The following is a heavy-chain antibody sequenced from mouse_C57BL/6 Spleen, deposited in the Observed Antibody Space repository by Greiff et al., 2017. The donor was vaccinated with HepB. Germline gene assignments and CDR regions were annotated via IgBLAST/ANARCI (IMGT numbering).Heavy chain of an antibody. D-gene: IGHD1-1*01. Sequence: EVQLQQSGPELVKPGASVKISCKASGYSFTGYYMNWVKQSPEKSLEWIGEINPSTGGTTYNQKFKAKATLTVDKSSSTAYMQLKSLTSEDSAVYYCARRITTVGVDYWGQGTSVTVSS. CDR3: ARRITTVGVDY. V-gene: IGHV1-42*01. CDR2: INPSTGGT. CDR1: GYSFTGYY. J-gene: IGHJ4*01.